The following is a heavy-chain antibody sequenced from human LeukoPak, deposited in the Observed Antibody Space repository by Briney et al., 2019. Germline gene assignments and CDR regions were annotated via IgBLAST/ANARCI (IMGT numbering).Heavy chain of an antibody. CDR3: TRGKRPGWGLSYFDS. CDR2: ISTSSGYI. Sequence: GGSLRLPCAASGFTFSSYAMSWVRQAPGKGLEWIASISTSSGYIFYTDSVKGRFTISRDNVKSSLYLQMNTLRAEDTAIYYCTRGKRPGWGLSYFDSWGRGTPVTVSP. J-gene: IGHJ4*02. V-gene: IGHV3-21*01. CDR1: GFTFSSYA. D-gene: IGHD1-14*01.